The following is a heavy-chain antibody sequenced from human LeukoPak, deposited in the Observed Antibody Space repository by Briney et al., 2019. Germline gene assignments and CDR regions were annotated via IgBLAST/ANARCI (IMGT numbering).Heavy chain of an antibody. CDR1: GFTFSTYS. V-gene: IGHV3-48*01. CDR3: ARDWFGELI. J-gene: IGHJ4*02. D-gene: IGHD3-10*01. Sequence: PGGSLRLSYAVSGFTFSTYSMNWVRQAPGKGLEWISFIRHDSSDIYYADSVKGRFTISRDNARDSLYLQMNSLRAEDTAVYYCARDWFGELIWGQGTLVTVSS. CDR2: IRHDSSDI.